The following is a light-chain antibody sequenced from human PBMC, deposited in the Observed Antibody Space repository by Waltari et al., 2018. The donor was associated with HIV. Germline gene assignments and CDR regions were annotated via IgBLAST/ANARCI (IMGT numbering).Light chain of an antibody. CDR1: VLARKY. Sequence: SFELTQPSSVSVSPGQTARITCSGDVLARKYARWFQKKPGQAPLLLIYKDNERPSGIPERFSGSRSGTTVTLTISGAQVEDEADYYCYSAADSDEVFGVGTKLTVL. CDR2: KDN. V-gene: IGLV3-27*01. CDR3: YSAADSDEV. J-gene: IGLJ3*02.